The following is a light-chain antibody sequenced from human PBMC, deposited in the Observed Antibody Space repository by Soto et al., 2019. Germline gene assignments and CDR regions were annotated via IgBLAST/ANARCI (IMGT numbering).Light chain of an antibody. CDR2: DAS. V-gene: IGKV1-5*01. J-gene: IGKJ5*01. CDR3: QQYNSYSIT. CDR1: QSLSSW. Sequence: DIQMTHSPSTLSASVGDRVTITCRASQSLSSWLAWYQQKPGKAPKLLIYDASSLESGVPSRFSGSGSGTKFTLTISSLQPDDFATYYCQQYNSYSITFGQGTRLEIK.